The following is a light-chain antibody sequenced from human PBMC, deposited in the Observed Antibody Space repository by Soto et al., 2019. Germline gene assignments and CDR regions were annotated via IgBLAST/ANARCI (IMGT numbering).Light chain of an antibody. V-gene: IGKV3-15*01. CDR2: GAS. J-gene: IGKJ4*01. CDR3: QQYNNWPASLT. CDR1: QSVSSN. Sequence: DIVMTQSPATLSVSPGERATLSCRASQSVSSNLAWYQQKPGQAPRLLIYGASTRATGIPARFSGSGSGTEFTLTISRLQAEDFAVYYCQQYNNWPASLTFGGGTKVEIK.